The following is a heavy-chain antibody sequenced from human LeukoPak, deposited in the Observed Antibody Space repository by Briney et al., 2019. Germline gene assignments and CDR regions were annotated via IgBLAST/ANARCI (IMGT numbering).Heavy chain of an antibody. D-gene: IGHD3-22*01. J-gene: IGHJ6*02. CDR3: ARDHLEYYYDSSGYSDYYYYGMDV. V-gene: IGHV3-33*01. CDR2: IWFDGSNK. CDR1: GFTFSTYG. Sequence: PGRSLRLSCAASGFTFSTYGMHWVRQAPGKGLEWVAVIWFDGSNKYYADSVKGRFTISRDNSKNTLYLQMNSLRAEDTAVYYCARDHLEYYYDSSGYSDYYYYGMDVWGQGTTVTVSS.